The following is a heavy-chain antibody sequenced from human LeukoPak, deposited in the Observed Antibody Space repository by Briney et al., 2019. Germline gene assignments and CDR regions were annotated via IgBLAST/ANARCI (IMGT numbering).Heavy chain of an antibody. CDR3: TRDPRDKGFDP. Sequence: GGSLRLSCAASGYTLSYYWMHWVRQAPGKGLVWVSCINGDGSSTNYADSVKGRFTISRDNAKNTLYLEMNSLRAEDTAVYYCTRDPRDKGFDPWGQGTLVTVSS. CDR1: GYTLSYYW. J-gene: IGHJ5*02. V-gene: IGHV3-74*01. CDR2: INGDGSST.